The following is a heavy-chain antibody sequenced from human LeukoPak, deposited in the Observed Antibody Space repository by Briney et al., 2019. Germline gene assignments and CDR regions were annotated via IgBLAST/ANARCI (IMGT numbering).Heavy chain of an antibody. CDR2: IYSGGIT. V-gene: IGHV3-66*01. Sequence: GGSLRLSCAASGFTVSSNYMDWVRQAPGKGLEWVSVIYSGGITYYADSVRGRFTISRDNSKNTLYLQMNSLRAEDTAVYYCARAGTAAAGPPDPYYYYGMDVWGQGTTVTVSS. CDR1: GFTVSSNY. J-gene: IGHJ6*02. CDR3: ARAGTAAAGPPDPYYYYGMDV. D-gene: IGHD6-13*01.